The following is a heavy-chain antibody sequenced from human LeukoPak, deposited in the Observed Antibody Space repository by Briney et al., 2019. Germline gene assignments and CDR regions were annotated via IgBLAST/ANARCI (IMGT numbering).Heavy chain of an antibody. Sequence: SQTLSLTCAISGDSVSSNSATWNWIRQSPSRGLEWLGRTYYRSKWYSAYAVSVKSRISINSDTSKNQFSLQLNSVTPEDTAIYYCARGPQWLNYWGQGTLVTVSS. CDR3: ARGPQWLNY. CDR1: GDSVSSNSAT. J-gene: IGHJ4*02. D-gene: IGHD6-19*01. V-gene: IGHV6-1*01. CDR2: TYYRSKWYS.